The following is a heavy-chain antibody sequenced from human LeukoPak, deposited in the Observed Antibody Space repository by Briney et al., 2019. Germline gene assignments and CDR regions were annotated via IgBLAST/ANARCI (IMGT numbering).Heavy chain of an antibody. CDR1: GGSISSYY. CDR2: IYYSGST. CDR3: ARRLYGGSRYFDY. Sequence: PSETLSLTCTVSGGSISSYYWSWIRQPPGKGLEWIGFIYYSGSTNYNPSLKSRVTMSVDTSKNQFSLKLSSVTAADTAVYFCARRLYGGSRYFDYWGQGTLVTVSS. V-gene: IGHV4-59*08. D-gene: IGHD1-26*01. J-gene: IGHJ4*01.